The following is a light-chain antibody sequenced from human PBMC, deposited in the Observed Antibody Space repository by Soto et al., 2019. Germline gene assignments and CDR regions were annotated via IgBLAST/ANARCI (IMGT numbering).Light chain of an antibody. V-gene: IGKV1-9*01. CDR1: QGISSY. CDR2: AAS. CDR3: QQLNSYPNT. Sequence: DIQLTQSPSFLSASVGDRVTITCRASQGISSYLAWYQQKPGKAPKLLIYAASTLQSGVPSRFSGSGSGTEFTLTISNLQPEDFATYYCQQLNSYPNTFGQGIKLEIK. J-gene: IGKJ2*01.